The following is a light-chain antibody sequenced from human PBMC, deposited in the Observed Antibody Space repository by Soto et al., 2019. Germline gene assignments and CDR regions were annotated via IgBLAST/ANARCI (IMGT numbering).Light chain of an antibody. Sequence: EIVLTQSPGTLSLSPGERATLSCRTSQSVSSSYLSWYQHKPGQAPRLLISAAFRRATGIPDRFSGSGSGTDFTLTISRLEPEDFAVYYCQQYGNSPRYSFGQGTKLEIK. CDR2: AAF. CDR3: QQYGNSPRYS. V-gene: IGKV3-20*01. CDR1: QSVSSSY. J-gene: IGKJ2*01.